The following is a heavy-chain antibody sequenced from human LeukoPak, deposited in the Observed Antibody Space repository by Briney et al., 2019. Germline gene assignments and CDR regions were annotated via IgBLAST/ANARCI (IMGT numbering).Heavy chain of an antibody. CDR1: GFTFSSYG. D-gene: IGHD3-10*01. V-gene: IGHV3-23*01. J-gene: IGHJ6*03. Sequence: GGSLRLSCAASGFTFSSYGMTWVRQAPGKGLEWVSVISGSGVSTYYADSVKGRFTISRDNSKNTLYMQMNSLRVEDTAVYYCAKDLWFGESYYYMDVWGKGTTVTISS. CDR3: AKDLWFGESYYYMDV. CDR2: ISGSGVST.